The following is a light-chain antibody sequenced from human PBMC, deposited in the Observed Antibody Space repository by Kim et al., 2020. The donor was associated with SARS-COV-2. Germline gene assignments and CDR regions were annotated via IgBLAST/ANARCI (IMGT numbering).Light chain of an antibody. J-gene: IGKJ5*01. CDR2: DAS. CDR1: QSVNTY. V-gene: IGKV3-11*01. CDR3: QQRGNWPIT. Sequence: EIVLTQSPATLSLSPGERATLTCRASQSVNTYLAWYQQKSGQAPRLLIYDASNRATGIPARFSGSGSGTDFTLTISSLEPEDFAVYYCQQRGNWPITFGQGTRLEIK.